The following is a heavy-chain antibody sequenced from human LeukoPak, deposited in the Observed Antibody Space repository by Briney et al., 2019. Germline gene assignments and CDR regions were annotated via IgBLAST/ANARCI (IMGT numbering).Heavy chain of an antibody. CDR1: GFTFSDGW. D-gene: IGHD3-10*02. CDR3: AKDLYSHVRGVLLFDP. V-gene: IGHV3-15*01. CDR2: IKSAVDGGTT. Sequence: PGGSLRLSCAVSGFTFSDGWMSWVRQAPGKGLEWLGRIKSAVDGGTTDYATPVKGRFTISRDDSKDTMYLQMNSLRAEDTAVYYCAKDLYSHVRGVLLFDPWGQGTLVTVSS. J-gene: IGHJ5*02.